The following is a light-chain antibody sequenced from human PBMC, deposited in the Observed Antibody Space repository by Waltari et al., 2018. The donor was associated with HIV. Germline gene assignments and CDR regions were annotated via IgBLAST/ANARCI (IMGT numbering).Light chain of an antibody. J-gene: IGLJ3*02. V-gene: IGLV1-47*01. CDR1: SSNIGTNS. CDR3: AAWDDSLRGWV. Sequence: QSVLTQPPSASGTPGQRVTISCSGSSSNIGTNSVSWCQQLPGTTPKLLIYRSTQRPSGVPDRFSGSKSGTSGSLAISGLRSEDEADYYCAAWDDSLRGWVFGGGTKLTVL. CDR2: RST.